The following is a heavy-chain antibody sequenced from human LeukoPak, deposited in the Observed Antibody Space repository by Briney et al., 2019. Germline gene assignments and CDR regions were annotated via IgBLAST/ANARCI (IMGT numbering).Heavy chain of an antibody. CDR3: ASCPQTYYYESYFDY. CDR1: GGTFSSYA. CDR2: IIPIFGTA. Sequence: SVKVSCKASGGTFSSYAISWVRQAPGQGLEWMGSIIPIFGTANYAQKFQGRVTITTDESTSTAYMELSSLRSEDTAVYYCASCPQTYYYESYFDYWGQGTLVTVSS. J-gene: IGHJ4*02. D-gene: IGHD3-22*01. V-gene: IGHV1-69*05.